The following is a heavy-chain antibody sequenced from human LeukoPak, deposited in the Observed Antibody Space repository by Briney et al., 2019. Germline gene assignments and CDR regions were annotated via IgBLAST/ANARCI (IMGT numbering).Heavy chain of an antibody. J-gene: IGHJ3*02. Sequence: GGSLRLSCAASGFTFSSYWMSWVCQAPGKGLEWVANIKQDGSEKYYVDSVKGRFTISRDNAENSLYLQMNSLRAEDTAVYYCARGEYHLPFDIWGQGTMVTVSS. CDR2: IKQDGSEK. CDR3: ARGEYHLPFDI. CDR1: GFTFSSYW. D-gene: IGHD2-2*01. V-gene: IGHV3-7*04.